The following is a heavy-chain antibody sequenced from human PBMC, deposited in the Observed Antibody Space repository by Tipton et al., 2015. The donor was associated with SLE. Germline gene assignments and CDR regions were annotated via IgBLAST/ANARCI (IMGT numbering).Heavy chain of an antibody. CDR1: GGSFSGYY. Sequence: TLSLTCAVYGGSFSGYYWSWIRQPPGKGLEWIGEINHSGSTNYNPSLKSRVTISVDTSKNQFSLTLSSVTAADTAVYYCARGAAAHDYWGQGTLVTVSS. V-gene: IGHV4-34*01. CDR3: ARGAAAHDY. J-gene: IGHJ4*02. D-gene: IGHD6-13*01. CDR2: INHSGST.